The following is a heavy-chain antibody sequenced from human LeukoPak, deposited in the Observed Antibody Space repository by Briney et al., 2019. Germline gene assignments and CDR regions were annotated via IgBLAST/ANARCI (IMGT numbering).Heavy chain of an antibody. J-gene: IGHJ4*02. Sequence: GGSLRLSCAASGFTFSSYGTHWVRQAPGKGLEWVAVISYDGSNKYYADSVKGRFTISRDNSKNTLYLQMNSLRAEDTAVYYCAKSLSGAYYFDYWGQGTLVTVSS. CDR1: GFTFSSYG. D-gene: IGHD1-26*01. CDR2: ISYDGSNK. CDR3: AKSLSGAYYFDY. V-gene: IGHV3-30*18.